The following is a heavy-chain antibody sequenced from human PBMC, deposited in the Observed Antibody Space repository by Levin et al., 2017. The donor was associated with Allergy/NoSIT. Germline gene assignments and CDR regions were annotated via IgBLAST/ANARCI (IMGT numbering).Heavy chain of an antibody. CDR2: ISGYNGNT. J-gene: IGHJ3*01. Sequence: GESLKISCKASGYIFTRFGINWVRQAPGQGLEWMGWISGYNGNTIEAQKFQGRVTMTTDTSTNTAYMDLRSLKSDDMAVYYCARSIPYYAILTGEDSSDVWGQGTMVTVSP. CDR1: GYIFTRFG. D-gene: IGHD3-9*01. V-gene: IGHV1-18*03. CDR3: ARSIPYYAILTGEDSSDV.